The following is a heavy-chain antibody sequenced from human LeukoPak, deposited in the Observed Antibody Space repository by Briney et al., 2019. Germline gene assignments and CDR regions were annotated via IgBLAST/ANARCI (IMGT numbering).Heavy chain of an antibody. CDR1: GFTFSSYG. D-gene: IGHD3-22*01. V-gene: IGHV3-33*01. J-gene: IGHJ6*02. CDR2: IWYDGSNK. CDR3: ARVNYYDSSGYYYVPQDYYYGMDV. Sequence: GRSLRLSCAASGFTFSSYGMHWVRQAPGKGLEWVAVIWYDGSNKYYADSVKGRFTISRDNSKNTLYLQMNSLRAVDTAVYYCARVNYYDSSGYYYVPQDYYYGMDVWGQGTTVTVSS.